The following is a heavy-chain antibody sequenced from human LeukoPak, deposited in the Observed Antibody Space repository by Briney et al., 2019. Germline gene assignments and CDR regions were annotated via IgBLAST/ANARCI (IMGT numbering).Heavy chain of an antibody. V-gene: IGHV4-61*01. CDR3: ARDLYYYGSGKYYYHMDV. Sequence: PSQTLSLTCTVSGGSISSGSYYWSWVRQPPGKGLEWIGYIYYSGSTNYNPSLKSRVTISVDTSKNQFSLKLSSVTAADTAVYYCARDLYYYGSGKYYYHMDVWGKGTTVTVSS. J-gene: IGHJ6*03. CDR2: IYYSGST. CDR1: GGSISSGSYY. D-gene: IGHD3-10*01.